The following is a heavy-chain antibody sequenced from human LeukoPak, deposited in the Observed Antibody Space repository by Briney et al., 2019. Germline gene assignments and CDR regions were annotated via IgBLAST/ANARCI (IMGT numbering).Heavy chain of an antibody. CDR3: ARDPADY. Sequence: GGSLRLSCAASGFTFSSYSMSWVRQAPGKGLEWISYITGSSNTIHYADPVKGRFTISRDNAKNSLYLQMNSLRAEDTAVYYCARDPADYWGQGTLVTVSS. J-gene: IGHJ4*02. V-gene: IGHV3-48*01. CDR2: ITGSSNTI. CDR1: GFTFSSYS.